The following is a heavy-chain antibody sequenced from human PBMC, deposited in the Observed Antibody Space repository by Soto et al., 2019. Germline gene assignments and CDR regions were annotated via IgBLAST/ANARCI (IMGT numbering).Heavy chain of an antibody. J-gene: IGHJ5*02. CDR2: IYHSGST. D-gene: IGHD3-9*01. Sequence: SETLSLTCAVSGGSISSGGYSWSWIRQPPGKGLEWIGYIYHSGSTYYNPSLKSRVTISVDRSKNQFSLKLSSVTAADTAVYYCARGKTDILTGKGEAFDPWGQGTLVTVSS. CDR1: GGSISSGGYS. V-gene: IGHV4-30-2*01. CDR3: ARGKTDILTGKGEAFDP.